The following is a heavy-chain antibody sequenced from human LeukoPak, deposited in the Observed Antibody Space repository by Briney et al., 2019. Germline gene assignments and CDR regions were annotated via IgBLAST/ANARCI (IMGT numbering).Heavy chain of an antibody. D-gene: IGHD1-26*01. Sequence: SETLSLTCTVSGGSISSYYWSWIRQPPGKGLEWIGYIYYSGSTNYNPSLKSRVTISVDTSKNQFSLKLSSVTAADTAVYYCARSGSYYYYYMDVWGKGTTVTVSS. CDR2: IYYSGST. CDR3: ARSGSYYYYYMDV. J-gene: IGHJ6*03. CDR1: GGSISSYY. V-gene: IGHV4-59*01.